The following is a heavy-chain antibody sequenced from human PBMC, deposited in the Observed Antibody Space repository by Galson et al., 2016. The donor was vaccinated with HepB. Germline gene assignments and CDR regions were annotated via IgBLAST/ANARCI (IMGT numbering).Heavy chain of an antibody. J-gene: IGHJ6*02. Sequence: SLRLSCAASGFTFDNAWMTWVRQGPGTGLEWIGRIRNKNERGTTDYAAPVKGRFTISRDDSKNTVYLQMYSLKTEDTAVYYCITGPKRRGMDVWGRGHMVAVSS. V-gene: IGHV3-15*01. CDR3: ITGPKRRGMDV. CDR1: GFTFDNAW. CDR2: IRNKNERGTT.